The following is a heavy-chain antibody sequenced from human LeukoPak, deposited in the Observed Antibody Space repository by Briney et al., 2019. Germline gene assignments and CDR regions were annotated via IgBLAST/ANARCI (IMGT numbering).Heavy chain of an antibody. Sequence: GGSLRLSCAASGFTFSSYSMNWVRQAPGKGLEWVSSISSSSSYIYYADSVKGRFTISRDNAKNSLYLQMNSLRAEDTAVYYCATLGGNSRIDAFDIWGQGTMVTVSS. V-gene: IGHV3-21*01. CDR1: GFTFSSYS. J-gene: IGHJ3*02. CDR3: ATLGGNSRIDAFDI. D-gene: IGHD4-23*01. CDR2: ISSSSSYI.